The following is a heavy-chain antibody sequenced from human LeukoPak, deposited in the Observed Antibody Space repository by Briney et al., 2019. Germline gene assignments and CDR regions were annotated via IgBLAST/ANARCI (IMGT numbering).Heavy chain of an antibody. CDR3: ARGEMAMRYYGMDV. CDR1: GYTFNRYA. V-gene: IGHV1-3*01. J-gene: IGHJ6*02. Sequence: ASVNVSCKASGYTFNRYAIHWVRQAPGQRLEWMGWINAGNGNTKYSQKFQGRVTITRDTSASTAYMELSSLRSEDTAVYYCARGEMAMRYYGMDVWGQGTTVTVSS. D-gene: IGHD5-24*01. CDR2: INAGNGNT.